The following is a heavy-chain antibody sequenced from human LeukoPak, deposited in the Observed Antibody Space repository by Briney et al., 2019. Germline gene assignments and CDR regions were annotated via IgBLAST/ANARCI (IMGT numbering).Heavy chain of an antibody. V-gene: IGHV3-23*01. CDR3: AHDSTGYYLFDY. J-gene: IGHJ4*02. CDR1: GFSFGSHA. CDR2: ISGSGAVT. D-gene: IGHD3-22*01. Sequence: GGSLRLSCAASGFSFGSHAMSWVRQAPGKGLEWVSVISGSGAVTHYADSVKGRFTISRDNSKNTLYLQMNSLRAEDTAVYYCAHDSTGYYLFDYWGQGTLLTVSS.